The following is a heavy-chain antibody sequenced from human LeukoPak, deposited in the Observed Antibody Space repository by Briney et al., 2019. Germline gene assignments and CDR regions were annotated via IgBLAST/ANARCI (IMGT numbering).Heavy chain of an antibody. CDR3: AREHLTIRGDGLEI. Sequence: RPGGSLRLSCVASGFTFSSYGVHWVRQAPGKGLEWVSYISGSGDSIFYADSVKGRFTVSRDNARNSLYLQMSSLRAGDTAVYYCAREHLTIRGDGLEIWGQGIVVTVSS. D-gene: IGHD3-3*02. V-gene: IGHV3-48*03. CDR2: ISGSGDSI. J-gene: IGHJ3*02. CDR1: GFTFSSYG.